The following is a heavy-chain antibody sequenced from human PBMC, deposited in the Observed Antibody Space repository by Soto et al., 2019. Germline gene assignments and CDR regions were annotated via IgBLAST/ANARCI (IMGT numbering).Heavy chain of an antibody. CDR3: ARVRCSGGSCRDAYDI. Sequence: EVQLVESGGGLVQPGGSQRLSCEASGFTFSTYWMHWVRQAPGKGLVWVSRINSDGSSTSYADSVKGRFTISRDNAKNTLYLQMNSLRAEDTAMYYCARVRCSGGSCRDAYDIWGQGTIVTVSS. D-gene: IGHD2-15*01. V-gene: IGHV3-74*01. CDR1: GFTFSTYW. J-gene: IGHJ3*02. CDR2: INSDGSST.